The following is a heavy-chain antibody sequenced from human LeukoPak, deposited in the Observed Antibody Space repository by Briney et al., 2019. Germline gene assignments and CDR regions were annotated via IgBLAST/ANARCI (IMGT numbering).Heavy chain of an antibody. Sequence: GESLKISCKGSGYSFTNYWIAWVRQMPGQGLEWMGIIYPGDSDIRYSPSFQGQVTISADKSISSAYLQWNNLKASDTAVYYCARPSSGPSASFDYWGQGTLVTVSS. CDR2: IYPGDSDI. CDR1: GYSFTNYW. J-gene: IGHJ4*02. V-gene: IGHV5-51*01. CDR3: ARPSSGPSASFDY. D-gene: IGHD3-22*01.